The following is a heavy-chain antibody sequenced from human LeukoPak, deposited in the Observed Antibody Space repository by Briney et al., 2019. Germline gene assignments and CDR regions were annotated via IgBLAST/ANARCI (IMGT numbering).Heavy chain of an antibody. V-gene: IGHV3-7*01. CDR1: GFTFSSYW. J-gene: IGHJ4*02. Sequence: GGSLRVSCAASGFTFSSYWMSWVRQAPGKGLEWVANIKQDGREKYYVDSVKGRFTISRDNAKNSLYLQMNSLRAEDTAGYYCAREGGRYYDSSGYYYYWGQGILVTVSS. CDR3: AREGGRYYDSSGYYYY. D-gene: IGHD3-22*01. CDR2: IKQDGREK.